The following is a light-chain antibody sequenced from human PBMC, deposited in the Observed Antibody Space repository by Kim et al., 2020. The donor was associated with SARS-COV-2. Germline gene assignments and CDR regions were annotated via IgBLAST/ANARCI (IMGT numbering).Light chain of an antibody. J-gene: IGKJ5*01. CDR2: KFY. Sequence: QPAPISSRSSQSLVYRDSNPYLKWFQKRPGGSPRRLIYKFYNRDSGVPDRFSGSGSGTDSTLKISRVEGEHVGVYYCMQGIHPIPFGQGTRVEIK. CDR1: QSLVYRDSNPY. V-gene: IGKV2-30*01. CDR3: MQGIHPIP.